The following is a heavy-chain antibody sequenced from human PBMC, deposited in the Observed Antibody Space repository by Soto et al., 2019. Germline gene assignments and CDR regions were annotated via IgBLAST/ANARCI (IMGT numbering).Heavy chain of an antibody. Sequence: QVQLVESGGGVVQPGRSLRLSCAASGFTFSSYAMHWVRQGPGKGLEWVAVISYDGSNNYFADSVKGRFTISRDNSKNPEYLQRNSLSAEDTAVYYGARAPSGLARFDYWGQGTLVTVSA. CDR1: GFTFSSYA. CDR2: ISYDGSNN. CDR3: ARAPSGLARFDY. V-gene: IGHV3-30-3*01. D-gene: IGHD3-3*01. J-gene: IGHJ4*02.